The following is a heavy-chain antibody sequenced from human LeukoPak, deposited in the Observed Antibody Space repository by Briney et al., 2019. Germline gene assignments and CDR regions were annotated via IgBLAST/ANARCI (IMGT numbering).Heavy chain of an antibody. Sequence: PGGSLRLSCAASGFTFSSYGMHWVRQAPGKGLEWVAVISYDGSNKYYADSVKGRFTISRDNSKNTLYLQMNSLRAEDTAVYYCARGLPGERGYYYGMDVWGQGTTVTVSS. CDR3: ARGLPGERGYYYGMDV. CDR1: GFTFSSYG. V-gene: IGHV3-30*03. D-gene: IGHD2-21*01. J-gene: IGHJ6*02. CDR2: ISYDGSNK.